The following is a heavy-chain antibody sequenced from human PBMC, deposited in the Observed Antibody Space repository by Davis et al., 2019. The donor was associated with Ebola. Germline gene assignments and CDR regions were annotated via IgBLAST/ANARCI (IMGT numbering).Heavy chain of an antibody. CDR2: ISAYNGNT. CDR1: VYTFTSYG. V-gene: IGHV1-18*01. D-gene: IGHD2-21*01. Sequence: SVPVSCKASVYTFTSYGIIWVRQAPGQALEWMGWISAYNGNTNYAQKLQGRVTITADESTSTAYMELSSLRSEDTAVYYCICGDQLTGGLYYYYGMDVWGQGTTVTVSS. J-gene: IGHJ6*02. CDR3: ICGDQLTGGLYYYYGMDV.